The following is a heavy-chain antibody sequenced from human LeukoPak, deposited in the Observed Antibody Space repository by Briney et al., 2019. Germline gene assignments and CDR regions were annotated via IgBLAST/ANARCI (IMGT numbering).Heavy chain of an antibody. CDR2: ILYDGSNK. D-gene: IGHD2-15*01. Sequence: GMSLRLSCAASGFTFSSYGMHWVRQAPGKGLEWVAVILYDGSNKYYADSVKGRFTISRDNSKNTLYLQMNSLRAEDTAVYYCANYVVVVAAPAYFDYWGQGTLVTVSS. CDR3: ANYVVVVAAPAYFDY. J-gene: IGHJ4*02. CDR1: GFTFSSYG. V-gene: IGHV3-33*05.